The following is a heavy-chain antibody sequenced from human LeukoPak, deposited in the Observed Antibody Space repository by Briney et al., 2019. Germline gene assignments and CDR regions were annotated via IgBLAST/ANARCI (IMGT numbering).Heavy chain of an antibody. J-gene: IGHJ5*02. Sequence: SETLSLTCTVSGGSINSSSYYWGWIRQPPGEGLEWIGSIYYSGGTYYNPSLMSRVTMSLDTSKNQFSLMLRSVTAADTAVYYCARRGYNYGEFDPWGQGTLVTVSS. CDR1: GGSINSSSYY. V-gene: IGHV4-39*01. CDR3: ARRGYNYGEFDP. CDR2: IYYSGGT. D-gene: IGHD5-18*01.